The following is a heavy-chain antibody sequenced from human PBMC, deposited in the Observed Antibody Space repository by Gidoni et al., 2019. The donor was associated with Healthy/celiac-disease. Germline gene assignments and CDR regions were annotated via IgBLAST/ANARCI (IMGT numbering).Heavy chain of an antibody. Sequence: EVQLVESGGGLVKPGGSLRLSCAASGFTFSNAWMSWVRQAPGKGLEWVGRIKSKTDGGTTDYAAPVKGRFTISRDDSKNTLYLQMNSLKTEDTAVYYCTTSYYDILTGYYRGYYFDYWGQGTLVTVSS. CDR1: GFTFSNAW. CDR2: IKSKTDGGTT. D-gene: IGHD3-9*01. J-gene: IGHJ4*02. V-gene: IGHV3-15*01. CDR3: TTSYYDILTGYYRGYYFDY.